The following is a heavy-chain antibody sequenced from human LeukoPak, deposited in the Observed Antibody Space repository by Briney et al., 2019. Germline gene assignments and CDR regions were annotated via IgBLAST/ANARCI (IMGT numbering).Heavy chain of an antibody. D-gene: IGHD2/OR15-2a*01. Sequence: GGSLRLSCAASGFTFSSSSMSWVRQAPGKGLEWVSSLTASSGNTYYADSVKGRFTISRDNSKNTLYLQTNSLTVEDTAVYYCAKRIGTLRAFDIWGQGTVVTVSS. CDR3: AKRIGTLRAFDI. J-gene: IGHJ3*02. CDR1: GFTFSSSS. CDR2: LTASSGNT. V-gene: IGHV3-23*01.